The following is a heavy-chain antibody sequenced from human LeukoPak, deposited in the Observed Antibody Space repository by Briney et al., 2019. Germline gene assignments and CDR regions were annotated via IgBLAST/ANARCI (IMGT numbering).Heavy chain of an antibody. Sequence: GGSLRLSREASGFTFDDYGMSWVRQPPGKGLEWVSGINRNGGSTDYADSVEGRFTISRDNAKNSHFLQMNSLRVEDTALYYCARGFRNGPFDCWGQGTLVTVSS. V-gene: IGHV3-20*04. CDR3: ARGFRNGPFDC. CDR1: GFTFDDYG. D-gene: IGHD2-8*01. J-gene: IGHJ4*02. CDR2: INRNGGST.